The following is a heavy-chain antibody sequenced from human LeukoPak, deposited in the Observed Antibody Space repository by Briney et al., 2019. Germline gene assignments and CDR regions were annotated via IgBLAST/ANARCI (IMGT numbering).Heavy chain of an antibody. V-gene: IGHV3-53*01. J-gene: IGHJ4*02. D-gene: IGHD3-22*01. CDR3: ARTSEDSSGYYYF. Sequence: PGGSLRLSCAASGFTFSSYGLSWVRQAPGKGLEWVSVIYSGGSTYYADSVKGRFTISRDNSKNTLYLQMNSLRAEDTAVYYCARTSEDSSGYYYFGGQGTLVTVSS. CDR2: IYSGGST. CDR1: GFTFSSYG.